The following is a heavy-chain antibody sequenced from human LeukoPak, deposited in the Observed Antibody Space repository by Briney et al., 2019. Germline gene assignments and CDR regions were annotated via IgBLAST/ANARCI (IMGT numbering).Heavy chain of an antibody. J-gene: IGHJ4*02. D-gene: IGHD4-17*01. Sequence: ASVKVSCKASGYTFTSYYMHWVRQAPGQGLEWMGWINPNSGGTNYAQKFQGRVTMTRDTSISTAYMELSRLRSDDTAVYYCARCHPYGEYLAPLDYWGQGTLVTVSS. CDR1: GYTFTSYY. CDR2: INPNSGGT. V-gene: IGHV1-2*02. CDR3: ARCHPYGEYLAPLDY.